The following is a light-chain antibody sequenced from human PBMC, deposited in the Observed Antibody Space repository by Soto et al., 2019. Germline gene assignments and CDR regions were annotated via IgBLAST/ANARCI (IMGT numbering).Light chain of an antibody. CDR3: QQGYSNPWT. V-gene: IGKV1-39*01. CDR1: QTVNTY. J-gene: IGKJ1*01. Sequence: DIQMTQSPSSLCASICDRVTITCRASQTVNTYLHWYQQNPGKAPKLLIYAASNLQSGVPSRFSGSGSGTNFTLSLNSLQPEDFATYYCQQGYSNPWTFGQGTKVDIK. CDR2: AAS.